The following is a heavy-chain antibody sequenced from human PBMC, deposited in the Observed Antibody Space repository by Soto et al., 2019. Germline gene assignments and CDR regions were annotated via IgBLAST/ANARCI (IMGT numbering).Heavy chain of an antibody. CDR3: ARDRRVGCKGYFDY. CDR2: ISYDGSNK. V-gene: IGHV3-30-3*01. Sequence: QVQLVESGGGVVQPGRSLRLSCAASGFTFSSYAMHWVRQAPGKGLEWVAVISYDGSNKYYADSVKGRFTISRDNSKNTLYLQMNSLRAEDTAVYYCARDRRVGCKGYFDYWGQGTLVTVSS. D-gene: IGHD2-15*01. J-gene: IGHJ4*02. CDR1: GFTFSSYA.